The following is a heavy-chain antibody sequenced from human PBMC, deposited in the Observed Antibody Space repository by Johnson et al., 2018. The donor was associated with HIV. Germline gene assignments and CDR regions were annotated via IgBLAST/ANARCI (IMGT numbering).Heavy chain of an antibody. CDR1: GFTFSSYA. V-gene: IGHV3-33*08. D-gene: IGHD4-17*01. Sequence: QVQLVESGGGVVQPERSLRLSCAASGFTFSSYAMHWVRQAPGKGLEWVAVIRYDGSNKYYADSVKGRFTISRDNSKNTLYLQMNSLIAEEPAVYYCAREEGDYGDSITDDVFDFWGQGTVVTVSS. J-gene: IGHJ3*01. CDR2: IRYDGSNK. CDR3: AREEGDYGDSITDDVFDF.